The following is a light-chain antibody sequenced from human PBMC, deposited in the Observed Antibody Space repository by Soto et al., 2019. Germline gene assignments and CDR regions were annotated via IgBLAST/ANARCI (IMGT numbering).Light chain of an antibody. CDR3: SSYTSSSTWV. CDR2: DVT. CDR1: SSDVGGYSF. J-gene: IGLJ3*02. Sequence: QSVLTQPPSASGSPGQSVTISCTGTSSDVGGYSFVSWYQQRPGKAPKLMIYDVTKRPSGVSNRFSGSKSGNTASLTISGLQAEDEADYYCSSYTSSSTWVFGGGTKLTVL. V-gene: IGLV2-14*01.